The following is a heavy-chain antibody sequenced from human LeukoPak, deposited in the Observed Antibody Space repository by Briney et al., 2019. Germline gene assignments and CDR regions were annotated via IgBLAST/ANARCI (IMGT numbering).Heavy chain of an antibody. Sequence: GGSLRLSCAASGFTFSSYAMSWVRQAPGKGLEWVSAIYSGGSTYYADSVKGRFTISRDNSKNKQYLQMNSLRAEDTAVYYCARGSEDYDSSGYYYDLGDYWGQGTLVTVSS. J-gene: IGHJ4*02. V-gene: IGHV3-66*02. CDR1: GFTFSSYA. CDR3: ARGSEDYDSSGYYYDLGDY. CDR2: IYSGGST. D-gene: IGHD3-22*01.